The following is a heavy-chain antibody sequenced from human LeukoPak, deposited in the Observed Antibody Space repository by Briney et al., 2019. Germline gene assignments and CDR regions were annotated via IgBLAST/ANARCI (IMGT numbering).Heavy chain of an antibody. Sequence: SETLSLTCTVSGGSISSYYWSWIRQPPGKGLEWIGYIYCSGSTNYNPSLKSRVTISVDTSKNQFSLKLSSVTAADTAVYYCARVMITFGGVIDSIDYWGQGTLVTVSS. CDR2: IYCSGST. CDR3: ARVMITFGGVIDSIDY. D-gene: IGHD3-16*02. V-gene: IGHV4-59*01. CDR1: GGSISSYY. J-gene: IGHJ4*02.